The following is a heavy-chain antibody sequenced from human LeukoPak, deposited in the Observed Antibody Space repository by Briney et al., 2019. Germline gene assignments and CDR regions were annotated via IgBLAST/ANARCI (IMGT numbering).Heavy chain of an antibody. J-gene: IGHJ4*02. CDR1: GFPFSSYG. Sequence: PGRSLRLSCAASGFPFSSYGLHWVRQAPGKGLGWVAVISYNGSSKKYADSVKGRFTISRDNSKNTVYLQMNSLRAEDTAIYYCAKPLLGGDYFFDYWGQGTLVTVSS. CDR2: ISYNGSSK. CDR3: AKPLLGGDYFFDY. D-gene: IGHD4-17*01. V-gene: IGHV3-30*18.